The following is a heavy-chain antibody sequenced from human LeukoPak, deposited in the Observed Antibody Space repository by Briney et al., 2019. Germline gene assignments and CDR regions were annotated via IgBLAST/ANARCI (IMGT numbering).Heavy chain of an antibody. Sequence: SAETLSLTCTVSGGSINSYYWGWIRQPPGKGLEWIGDIYDSGSTRYNTSLESRVTISVDTSKNQLSLKLSSVTAADTAVYYCAKGGSTNSSYGDVWGQGTTVTVSS. J-gene: IGHJ6*02. CDR2: IYDSGST. CDR1: GGSINSYY. CDR3: AKGGSTNSSYGDV. V-gene: IGHV4-59*01. D-gene: IGHD2-8*01.